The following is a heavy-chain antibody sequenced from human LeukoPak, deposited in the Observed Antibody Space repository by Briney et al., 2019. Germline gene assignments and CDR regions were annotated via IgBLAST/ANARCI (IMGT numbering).Heavy chain of an antibody. Sequence: PGGSLRLSCAVSGFTFSRYGMHGLRQAPGKGLEWVAVISYDGSNTYYADSVKGRFTITRDNSKNMLYLQMNSLRAEDTAVYYCAKPYYYGSRSYMDYWGQGTLVTVSS. CDR2: ISYDGSNT. CDR1: GFTFSRYG. CDR3: AKPYYYGSRSYMDY. V-gene: IGHV3-30*18. D-gene: IGHD3-10*01. J-gene: IGHJ4*02.